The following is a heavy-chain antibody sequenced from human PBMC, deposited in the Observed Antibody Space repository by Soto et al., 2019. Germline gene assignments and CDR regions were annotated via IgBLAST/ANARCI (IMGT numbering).Heavy chain of an antibody. CDR1: GAALNSGNYY. D-gene: IGHD2-21*01. CDR3: ARLRIATNNYKWFAP. CDR2: IYVTGAV. Sequence: QVRLQESGPGLVKPSETLSLTCSVSGAALNSGNYYWSWIRQVPGKGLEWIGHIYVTGAVDYNPSRRDRIKISQDTSERHFSLNLRLVTAADTAFYYCARLRIATNNYKWFAPWGQGPLVTVSS. V-gene: IGHV4-31*03. J-gene: IGHJ5*02.